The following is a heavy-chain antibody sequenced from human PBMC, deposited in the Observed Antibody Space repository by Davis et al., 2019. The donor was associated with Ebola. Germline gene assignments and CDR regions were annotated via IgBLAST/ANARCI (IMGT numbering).Heavy chain of an antibody. Sequence: ASVKVSCKASGYTFTSYYMHWVRQAPGQGLEWMGWINPNSGGTNYAQKFQGWVTMTRDTSISTAYMELSRLRSDDTAVYYCARGFLAAAGHYYGMDVWGQGTTVTVSS. J-gene: IGHJ6*02. CDR3: ARGFLAAAGHYYGMDV. D-gene: IGHD6-13*01. CDR1: GYTFTSYY. V-gene: IGHV1-2*04. CDR2: INPNSGGT.